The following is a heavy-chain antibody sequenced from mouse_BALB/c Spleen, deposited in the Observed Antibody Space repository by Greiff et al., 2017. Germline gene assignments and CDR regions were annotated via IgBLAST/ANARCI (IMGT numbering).Heavy chain of an antibody. CDR1: GYSITSDYA. Sequence: VQLQQSGPGLVKPSQSLSLTCTVTGYSITSDYAWNWIRQFPGNKLEWMGYISYSGSTSYNPSLKSRISITRDTSKNQFFLQLNSVTTEDTATYYCARSELLRWGNYAMDYWGQGTSVTVSS. V-gene: IGHV3-2*02. CDR2: ISYSGST. D-gene: IGHD1-1*01. J-gene: IGHJ4*01. CDR3: ARSELLRWGNYAMDY.